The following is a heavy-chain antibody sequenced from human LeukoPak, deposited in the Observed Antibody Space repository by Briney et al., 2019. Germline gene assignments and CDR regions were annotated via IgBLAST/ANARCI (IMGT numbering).Heavy chain of an antibody. CDR3: ARGGSYGDYSRV. CDR1: GFTFHIYA. Sequence: GGSLRLSCAASGFTFHIYAMRWVRQAPGKGLEWVSAICGGDTYYADSVKVRFTISKDKSLYLQMNSLRADDTAVYYCARGGSYGDYSRVWGQGTTVTVSS. D-gene: IGHD4-17*01. V-gene: IGHV3-23*01. J-gene: IGHJ6*02. CDR2: ICGGDT.